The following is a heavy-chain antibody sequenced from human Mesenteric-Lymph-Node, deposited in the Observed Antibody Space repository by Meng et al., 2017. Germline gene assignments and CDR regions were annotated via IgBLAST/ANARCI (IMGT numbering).Heavy chain of an antibody. Sequence: QLQLQESGPGLGKPSETLSLTCTASGGSISSSTYYWGWIRQPPGKGLEWIGSIYYSGRTYYNPSLKSRVTMSVDTSKNQFSLKLSSVTAADTAVYYCARLWFGERPSDYWGQGTLVTVSS. J-gene: IGHJ4*02. CDR1: GGSISSSTYY. V-gene: IGHV4-39*01. CDR3: ARLWFGERPSDY. D-gene: IGHD3-10*01. CDR2: IYYSGRT.